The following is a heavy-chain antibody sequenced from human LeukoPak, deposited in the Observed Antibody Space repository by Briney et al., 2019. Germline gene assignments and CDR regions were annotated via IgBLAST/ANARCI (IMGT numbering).Heavy chain of an antibody. CDR3: ARSHFSTKMGYFYYYYMDV. Sequence: PSGTLPLTCGVSGGSMISSDWWSWVRQPPGKGLEWIGEIYHSGNTNYNPSLKSRVTISVDKSKNQFSLKMTSVTAADTAVYYCARSHFSTKMGYFYYYYMDVWGRGTTVIVSS. CDR1: GGSMISSDW. J-gene: IGHJ6*03. D-gene: IGHD2-2*01. CDR2: IYHSGNT. V-gene: IGHV4-4*02.